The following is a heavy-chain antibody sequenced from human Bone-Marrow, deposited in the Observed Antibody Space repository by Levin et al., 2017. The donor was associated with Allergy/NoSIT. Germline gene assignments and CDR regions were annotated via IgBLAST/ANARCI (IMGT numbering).Heavy chain of an antibody. D-gene: IGHD3-3*01. V-gene: IGHV3-15*05. Sequence: GESLKISCDASGFTFSHAWMSWVRQAPGKGLEWVGRIKSISDGGAIAYAAPVKGRFSISRDDSKNTLYLQMNSLKTEDTAIYYCTTETYYDSWSDDSWTDYYSPFFTYWGQGALVTVSS. J-gene: IGHJ4*02. CDR3: TTETYYDSWSDDSWTDYYSPFFTY. CDR2: IKSISDGGAI. CDR1: GFTFSHAW.